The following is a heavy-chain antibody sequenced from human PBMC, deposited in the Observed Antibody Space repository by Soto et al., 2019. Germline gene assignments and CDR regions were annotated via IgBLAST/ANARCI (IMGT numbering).Heavy chain of an antibody. CDR3: ARDLRYCSGGSCYSPPGD. CDR1: GYTLTSYY. D-gene: IGHD2-15*01. V-gene: IGHV1-46*03. J-gene: IGHJ4*02. CDR2: INPSGGST. Sequence: GASVKVSCKAPGYTLTSYYMHWVRQAPGQGLEWMGIINPSGGSTNYAQKFQGRVTMTRDTSTSTVYMELSSLRSEDTAVYYCARDLRYCSGGSCYSPPGDWGQGTRVTVSS.